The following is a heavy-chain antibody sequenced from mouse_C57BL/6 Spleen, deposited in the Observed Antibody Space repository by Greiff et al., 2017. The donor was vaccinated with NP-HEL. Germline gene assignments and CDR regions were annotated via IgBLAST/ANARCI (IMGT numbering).Heavy chain of an antibody. CDR2: ISSGGDYI. Sequence: EVQVVESGEGLVKPGGSLKLSCAASGFTFSSYAMSWVRQTPEKRLEWVAYISSGGDYIYYADTVKGRFTISRDNARNTLYLQMSSLKSEDTAMCYCTRAGGYYLYAMDYWGQGTSVTVSS. CDR3: TRAGGYYLYAMDY. D-gene: IGHD2-3*01. CDR1: GFTFSSYA. V-gene: IGHV5-9-1*02. J-gene: IGHJ4*01.